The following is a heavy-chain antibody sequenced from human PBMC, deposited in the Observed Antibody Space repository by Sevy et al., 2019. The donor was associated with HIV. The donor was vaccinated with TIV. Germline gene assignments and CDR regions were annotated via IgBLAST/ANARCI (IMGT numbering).Heavy chain of an antibody. V-gene: IGHV3-30-3*01. D-gene: IGHD2-8*02. J-gene: IGHJ6*02. Sequence: GGSLRLSCAASGFTFSDYPMHWVRQAPGKGLEWVAVISYDGIKKDYAESVKGRTTISRDNSENKLYLHMNSLRTEDTAIYYCARDSNTGYYYYFAMDVWGQGTTVTVSS. CDR1: GFTFSDYP. CDR3: ARDSNTGYYYYFAMDV. CDR2: ISYDGIKK.